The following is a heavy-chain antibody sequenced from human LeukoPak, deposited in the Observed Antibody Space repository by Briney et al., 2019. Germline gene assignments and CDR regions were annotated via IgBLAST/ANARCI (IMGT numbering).Heavy chain of an antibody. D-gene: IGHD3-10*01. CDR1: GGSISSGDKY. J-gene: IGHJ4*02. V-gene: IGHV4-39*07. Sequence: SETLSLTCNVSGGSISSGDKYWSWIRQPPGKGLEWIGEINHSGSTNYNPSLKSRVTISVDTSKNQFSLKLSSVTAADTAVYYCARLVVRGVTYLRYYFDYWGQGTLVTVSS. CDR3: ARLVVRGVTYLRYYFDY. CDR2: INHSGST.